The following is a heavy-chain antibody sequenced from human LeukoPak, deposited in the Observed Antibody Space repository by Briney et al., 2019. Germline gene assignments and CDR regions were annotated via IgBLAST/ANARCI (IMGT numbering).Heavy chain of an antibody. CDR3: ASRGPLATLDP. CDR1: GSTFSRYS. D-gene: IGHD5-12*01. J-gene: IGHJ5*02. Sequence: GGSLRLSCAASGSTFSRYSMHWVRQAPGKGLEWVSAISGSGGSTYYADSVKGRFTISRDNSKNTLYLQMNSLRAEDTAVYYCASRGPLATLDPWGQGTLVTVSS. V-gene: IGHV3-23*01. CDR2: ISGSGGST.